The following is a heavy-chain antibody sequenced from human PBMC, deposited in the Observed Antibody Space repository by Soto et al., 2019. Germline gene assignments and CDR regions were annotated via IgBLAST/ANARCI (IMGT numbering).Heavy chain of an antibody. Sequence: QVQLVQSGAEVKMPGSSVKVSCTASGGTFDTYALSWVRQAPGQGLEWLGGIIPIFTKPTYARKFQGRITITADESTTTVYLDLSSLTSDDTAVYYCAITGDIVVVGDFYYGMDVWGQGTTVIVSS. D-gene: IGHD2-2*01. CDR2: IIPIFTKP. J-gene: IGHJ6*02. CDR1: GGTFDTYA. CDR3: AITGDIVVVGDFYYGMDV. V-gene: IGHV1-69*01.